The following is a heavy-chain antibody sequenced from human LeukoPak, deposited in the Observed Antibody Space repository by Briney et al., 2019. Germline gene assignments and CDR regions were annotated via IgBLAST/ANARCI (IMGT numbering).Heavy chain of an antibody. Sequence: PSETLPLTCAVYGGSFSGYYWSWIRQPPGKGLEWIGEINHSGSTNYNPSLKSRVTISVDTSKNQFSLKLSSVTAADTAVYYCARATYYYDSSGYPTGAFDIWGQGTMVTVSS. D-gene: IGHD3-22*01. CDR1: GGSFSGYY. CDR3: ARATYYYDSSGYPTGAFDI. V-gene: IGHV4-34*01. J-gene: IGHJ3*02. CDR2: INHSGST.